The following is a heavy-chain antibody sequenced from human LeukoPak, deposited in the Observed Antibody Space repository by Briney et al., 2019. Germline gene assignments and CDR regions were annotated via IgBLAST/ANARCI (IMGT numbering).Heavy chain of an antibody. CDR2: ISSTAATT. CDR1: GFTFSSFA. D-gene: IGHD3-3*01. CDR3: ARRTLFGVIKPPDY. Sequence: GGSLRLSCAASGFTFSSFAMSWVRQAPGKGLEWVSSISSTAATTYYADSVKGRFTISRDNAKNTLCLQLSSLRVEDTAVYYCARRTLFGVIKPPDYWGQGTLVTVSS. V-gene: IGHV3-23*01. J-gene: IGHJ4*02.